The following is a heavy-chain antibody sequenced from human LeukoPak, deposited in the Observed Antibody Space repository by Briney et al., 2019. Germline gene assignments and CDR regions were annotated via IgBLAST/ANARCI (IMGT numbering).Heavy chain of an antibody. D-gene: IGHD5-12*01. CDR1: GYTFTSYG. Sequence: EASVKVSCKASGYTFTSYGISWVRQAPGQGLEWMGWISAYNGNTNYAQKLQGRVTMTTDTSTSTAYMELRSLRSDDTAVYYCARGADYVYGLLNYYFDYWGQGTLVTVSS. CDR2: ISAYNGNT. V-gene: IGHV1-18*01. J-gene: IGHJ4*02. CDR3: ARGADYVYGLLNYYFDY.